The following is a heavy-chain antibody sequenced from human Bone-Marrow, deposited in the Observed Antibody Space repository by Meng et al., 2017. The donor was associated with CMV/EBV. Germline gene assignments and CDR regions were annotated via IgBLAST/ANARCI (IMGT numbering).Heavy chain of an antibody. V-gene: IGHV3-11*04. CDR2: ISSSGSTI. D-gene: IGHD2-2*01. J-gene: IGHJ4*02. CDR1: GFTFSDYY. Sequence: GGSLRLSCAASGFTFSDYYMSWIRQAPGKGLEWVSYISSSGSTIYYADSVKGRFTISRDNAKNSLYLQMNSLRAEDTAVYYCARLRCSSTSCYGSFDYWGQGTLVTVSS. CDR3: ARLRCSSTSCYGSFDY.